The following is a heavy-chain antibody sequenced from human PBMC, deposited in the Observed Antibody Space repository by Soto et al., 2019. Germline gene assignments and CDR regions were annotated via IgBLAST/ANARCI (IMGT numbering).Heavy chain of an antibody. V-gene: IGHV3-21*01. CDR3: ARDRGYDAHDYYYNAMDV. J-gene: IGHJ6*02. D-gene: IGHD3-10*01. CDR1: GFTFRTYT. CDR2: IRGFSPYT. Sequence: EVQLVESGGGLVKPGGSLRLSCISSGFTFRTYTMNWLRQAPGKGLEWVSGIRGFSPYTFYAESVKGRFTISRDTAKNSLYLQMNSLRAEDTAVYYCARDRGYDAHDYYYNAMDVWGQGTTVTVSS.